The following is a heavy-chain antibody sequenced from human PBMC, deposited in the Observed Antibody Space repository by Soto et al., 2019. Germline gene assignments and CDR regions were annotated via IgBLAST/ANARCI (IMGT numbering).Heavy chain of an antibody. J-gene: IGHJ4*02. D-gene: IGHD6-13*01. CDR3: ARLGSSWGAFDY. V-gene: IGHV4-39*01. CDR2: IYYSGST. Sequence: SETLSLTCTVSGASISSSSYSWGWIRQPPGKGLEWIGTIYYSGSTYYNPSLKSRVTISVDTSKNQFSLKLSSVTAADTAVYYCARLGSSWGAFDYWGQGTQVTVSS. CDR1: GASISSSSYS.